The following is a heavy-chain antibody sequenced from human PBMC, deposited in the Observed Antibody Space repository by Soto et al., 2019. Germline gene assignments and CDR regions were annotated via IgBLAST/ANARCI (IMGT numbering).Heavy chain of an antibody. CDR3: ARGLYGAYGQDF. D-gene: IGHD4-17*01. Sequence: GGSLRLSCAASGFTFSNYWIHWVRQAPGKGLVWVSRIKGDEIATNYADSVKGRFTISRDNAKNTVFLQMHSLRAEDTALYYCARGLYGAYGQDFWGQGILVTVSS. V-gene: IGHV3-74*01. CDR1: GFTFSNYW. CDR2: IKGDEIAT. J-gene: IGHJ4*02.